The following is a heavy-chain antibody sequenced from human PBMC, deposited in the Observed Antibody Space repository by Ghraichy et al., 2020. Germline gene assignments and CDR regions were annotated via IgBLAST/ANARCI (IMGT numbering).Heavy chain of an antibody. J-gene: IGHJ5*02. CDR2: IYYSGST. V-gene: IGHV4-59*08. CDR3: ARHVTGGLNWFDP. CDR1: GGSISSYY. D-gene: IGHD1-14*01. Sequence: SETLSLTCTVSGGSISSYYWSWIRQPPGKGLEWIGYIYYSGSTNYNPSLKSRVTISVDTSKNQFSLKLSSVTAADTAVYYCARHVTGGLNWFDPWGQGTLVTVSS.